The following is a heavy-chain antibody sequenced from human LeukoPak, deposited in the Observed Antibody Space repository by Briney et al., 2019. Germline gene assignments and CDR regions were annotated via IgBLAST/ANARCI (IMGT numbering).Heavy chain of an antibody. Sequence: SETLSLTCTVSGGSITSDFWTWIRQPPGKGLEWIGNVYYSGTTNYNPSLKSRVSISVDTSKSQFFLKLTSVTAADTAVYYCAREVVLLSTFGVAPRGTWVDPWGQGTLVTVSS. CDR3: AREVVLLSTFGVAPRGTWVDP. J-gene: IGHJ5*02. CDR1: GGSITSDF. V-gene: IGHV4-59*01. CDR2: VYYSGTT. D-gene: IGHD3-3*01.